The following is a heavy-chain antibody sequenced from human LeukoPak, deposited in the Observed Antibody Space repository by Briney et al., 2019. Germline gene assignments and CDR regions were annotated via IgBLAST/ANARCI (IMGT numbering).Heavy chain of an antibody. D-gene: IGHD6-19*01. CDR3: AKVPYSSGFNGDAFDI. CDR1: GFPFSSYA. Sequence: PGGSLRLSCAASGFPFSSYAMSWVRQAPGKGLEWVSGISGSGRSAYYADSVKGRFTIYRDNSKNTLYLQMNSLRVEDTAVYYCAKVPYSSGFNGDAFDIWGQGTMVTVSS. V-gene: IGHV3-23*01. CDR2: ISGSGRSA. J-gene: IGHJ3*02.